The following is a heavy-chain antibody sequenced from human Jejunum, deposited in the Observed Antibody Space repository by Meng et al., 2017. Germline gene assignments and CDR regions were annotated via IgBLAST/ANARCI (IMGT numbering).Heavy chain of an antibody. V-gene: IGHV3-48*03. D-gene: IGHD6-13*01. Sequence: GESLKISCEVSGFIFSSFEMNWVRQAPEKGLEWVSYISNGGGRTVYYADSVKGRFTISRDNAKNSLYLQMSSLRAEDTAIYYCAREAGNLRAFDIWGQGTMVTVSS. CDR2: ISNGGGRTV. CDR1: GFIFSSFE. J-gene: IGHJ3*02. CDR3: AREAGNLRAFDI.